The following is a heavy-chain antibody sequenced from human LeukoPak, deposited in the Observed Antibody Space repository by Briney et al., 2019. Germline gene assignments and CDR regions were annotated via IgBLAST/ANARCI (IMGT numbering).Heavy chain of an antibody. V-gene: IGHV4-59*01. CDR2: IYYSGST. J-gene: IGHJ6*02. CDR3: ARGCSSTSCYQAYYYGMDV. CDR1: GGSISSYY. Sequence: SETLSLTCTVSGGSISSYYWSWIRQPPGKGLEWIGYIYYSGSTNYNPSLKSRVTISVDTSKNQFSLKLSSVTAADTAVYYCARGCSSTSCYQAYYYGMDVWGQGTTVTVSS. D-gene: IGHD2-2*01.